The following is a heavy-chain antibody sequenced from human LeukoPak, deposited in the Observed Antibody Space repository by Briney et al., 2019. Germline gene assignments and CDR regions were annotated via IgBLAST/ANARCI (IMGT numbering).Heavy chain of an antibody. J-gene: IGHJ4*02. CDR2: ISSSSSYI. CDR1: GFTFSSYS. Sequence: GGSLRLSCAASGFTFSSYSMNWVRQAPGKGLEWVSSISSSSSYIYYADSVKGRLTISRDNAKNSLYLQMNSLRAEDTAVYYCATGGSGSSPFDYWGQGTLVTVFS. CDR3: ATGGSGSSPFDY. D-gene: IGHD3-10*01. V-gene: IGHV3-21*01.